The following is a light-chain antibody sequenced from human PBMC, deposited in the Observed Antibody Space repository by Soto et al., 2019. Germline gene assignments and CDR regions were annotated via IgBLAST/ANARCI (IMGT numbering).Light chain of an antibody. CDR2: EGS. J-gene: IGLJ2*01. Sequence: QSALTQPASVSGSPGQSITISCTGTSSDVGSYNLVSWYQQHPGKAPKLMIYEGSKRPSGVSNRFSGSKSGNTASLTISGLQAEDDADYYCCSYASSRSLVFGGGTKXTV. CDR1: SSDVGSYNL. CDR3: CSYASSRSLV. V-gene: IGLV2-23*01.